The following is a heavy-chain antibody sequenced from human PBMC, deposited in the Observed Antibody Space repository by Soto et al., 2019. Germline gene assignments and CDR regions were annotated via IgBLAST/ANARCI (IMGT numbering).Heavy chain of an antibody. CDR2: ISSSGTCI. CDR3: ASVYSDAFDI. Sequence: PGGSLRLSCAASGFTFSDYYMTWIRQAPGKGLEWVSYISSSGTCIYYADSVKGRFTISRDNAKKSLYLQMSSLRAEDTAVYYCASVYSDAFDIWGHGTMVPVS. J-gene: IGHJ3*02. V-gene: IGHV3-11*01. CDR1: GFTFSDYY. D-gene: IGHD2-8*01.